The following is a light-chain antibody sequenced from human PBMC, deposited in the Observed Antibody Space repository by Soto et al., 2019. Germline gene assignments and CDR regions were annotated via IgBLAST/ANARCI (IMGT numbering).Light chain of an antibody. CDR1: LSIGIW. CDR3: QQYDSYSLTWT. CDR2: KAS. Sequence: DVQMTQSPSTLSASVGDKVTITCRASLSIGIWLAWYQQKPGKAPKLLIYKASSLESGVPSRFSGRGSGTEFTLTISSLQPDDFATYYCQQYDSYSLTWTFGQGTKVEIK. J-gene: IGKJ1*01. V-gene: IGKV1-5*03.